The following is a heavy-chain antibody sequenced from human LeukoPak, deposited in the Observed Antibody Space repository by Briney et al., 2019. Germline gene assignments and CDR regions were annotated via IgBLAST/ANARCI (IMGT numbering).Heavy chain of an antibody. CDR2: IRYDGSNK. V-gene: IGHV3-30*02. CDR3: AKDQITIFGVVRRTD. CDR1: GFTFSSYG. J-gene: IGHJ4*02. D-gene: IGHD3-3*01. Sequence: VGSLRLSCAASGFTFSSYGMHWVRQAPGKGLKWVAFIRYDGSNKYYADSVKGRFTISRDNSKNTLYLQMNSLRAEDTAVYYCAKDQITIFGVVRRTDWGQGTLVTVSS.